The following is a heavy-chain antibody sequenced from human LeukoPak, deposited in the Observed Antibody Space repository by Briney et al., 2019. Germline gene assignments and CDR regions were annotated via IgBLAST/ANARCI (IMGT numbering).Heavy chain of an antibody. CDR2: INPNSGGT. CDR3: ARDRQYGSSWRRTSFDP. D-gene: IGHD6-13*01. Sequence: ASVKVSCKASEYTFTCYYMHWVRQAPGQGLEWMGWINPNSGGTNYAQKFQGRVTLTRDTSVNTAYMELNNLTSDDTAVYFCARDRQYGSSWRRTSFDPWGQGTPVTVSS. CDR1: EYTFTCYY. V-gene: IGHV1-2*02. J-gene: IGHJ5*01.